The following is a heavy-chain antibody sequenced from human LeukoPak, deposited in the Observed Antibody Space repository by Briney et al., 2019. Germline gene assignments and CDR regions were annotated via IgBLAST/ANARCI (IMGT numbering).Heavy chain of an antibody. CDR1: GYTFTSYD. CDR2: MNPNSGNT. J-gene: IGHJ5*02. CDR3: ARAYDFWSVNWFDP. V-gene: IGHV1-8*03. D-gene: IGHD3-3*01. Sequence: ASVKVSCKASGYTFTSYDINWVRQATGQGLEWMGWMNPNSGNTGYAQKFQGRVTITRNTSISTAYMELSSLRSEDTAVYYCARAYDFWSVNWFDPWGQGTLVTVSS.